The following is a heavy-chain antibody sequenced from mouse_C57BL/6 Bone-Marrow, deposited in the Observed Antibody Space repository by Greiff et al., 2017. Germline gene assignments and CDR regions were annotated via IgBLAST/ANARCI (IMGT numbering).Heavy chain of an antibody. J-gene: IGHJ3*01. CDR3: ARSWFAY. CDR1: GFTFSSYA. Sequence: EVKLVESGGGLVKPGGSLKLSCAASGFTFSSYAMSWVRQTPEKRLEWVATISDGGSYTYYPDNVKGRFTISRDNAKNNLYLQMSHLKSEDTAMYYCARSWFAYWGQGTLGTVSA. CDR2: ISDGGSYT. V-gene: IGHV5-4*03.